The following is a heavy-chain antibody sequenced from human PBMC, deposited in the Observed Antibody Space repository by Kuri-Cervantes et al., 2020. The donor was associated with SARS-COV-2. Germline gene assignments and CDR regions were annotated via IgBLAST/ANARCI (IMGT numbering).Heavy chain of an antibody. V-gene: IGHV3-21*04. J-gene: IGHJ5*02. CDR1: GFTFSSYS. CDR2: ISSSSSYI. D-gene: IGHD3-22*01. CDR3: AKEEKGLVVITTHNWFDP. Sequence: GESLKISCAASGFTFSSYSMNWVRQAPGKGLEWVSSISSSSSYIYCADSVKGRFTISRDNSKNTLYLQMSSLRAEDTAVYYCAKEEKGLVVITTHNWFDPWGQGTLVTVSS.